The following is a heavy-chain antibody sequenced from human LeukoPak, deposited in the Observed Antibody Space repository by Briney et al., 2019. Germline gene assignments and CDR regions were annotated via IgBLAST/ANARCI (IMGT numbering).Heavy chain of an antibody. Sequence: PGGSLRRSCAASGFTFSNAWMSWVRQAPGKGLEGVGRIKSKTDGGATDYAAPVKVTFTISRDDSKNTLYVQMTSLKTEDTAVYYCTSVSGYWGQGTLVTVSS. V-gene: IGHV3-15*01. CDR3: TSVSGY. CDR1: GFTFSNAW. J-gene: IGHJ4*02. CDR2: IKSKTDGGAT.